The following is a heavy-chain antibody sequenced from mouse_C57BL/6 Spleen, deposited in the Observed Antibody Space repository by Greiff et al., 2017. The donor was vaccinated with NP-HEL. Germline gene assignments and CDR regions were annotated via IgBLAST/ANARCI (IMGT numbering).Heavy chain of an antibody. CDR3: ARTRDYDAWCAY. Sequence: QVQLQQSGPELVKPGASVKISCKASGYAFRSSWMNWVKQRPGKGLEWIGRIYPGDGATNYNGKFKGKATLTADKSSSTAYMQLSSLTYVESAVYFCARTRDYDAWCAYWGQGTLVTVSA. CDR2: IYPGDGAT. D-gene: IGHD2-4*01. J-gene: IGHJ3*01. CDR1: GYAFRSSW. V-gene: IGHV1-82*01.